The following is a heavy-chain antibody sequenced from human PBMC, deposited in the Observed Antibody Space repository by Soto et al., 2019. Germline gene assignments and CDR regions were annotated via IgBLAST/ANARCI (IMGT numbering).Heavy chain of an antibody. CDR1: EYTFANHF. V-gene: IGHV1-46*01. Sequence: QVRLVQSGAEVKKPGDSVSVSCKAPEYTFANHFIHWVRQAPGQGLEWMGIVNPSGGPTRYTQKFQGRVTMTRDTSTSTVYMGLSSLTSADTAVYYCAREGSYYFDSRIDYWGQGTLVTVSS. CDR3: AREGSYYFDSRIDY. J-gene: IGHJ4*02. D-gene: IGHD3-10*01. CDR2: VNPSGGPT.